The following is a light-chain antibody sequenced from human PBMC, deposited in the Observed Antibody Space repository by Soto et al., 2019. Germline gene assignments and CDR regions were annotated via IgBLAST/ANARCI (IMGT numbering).Light chain of an antibody. CDR1: SSDVGGYDY. CDR3: SSYAGSYTWV. CDR2: DVT. J-gene: IGLJ3*02. Sequence: QSALTQPRSVSGSPGQSVTISCTGTSSDVGGYDYVSWCQQHPGKAPKLMIYDVTKWPSGVPDRFSGSKSGNTASLTISGLQAEDEADYYCSSYAGSYTWVFGGGTQLTVL. V-gene: IGLV2-11*01.